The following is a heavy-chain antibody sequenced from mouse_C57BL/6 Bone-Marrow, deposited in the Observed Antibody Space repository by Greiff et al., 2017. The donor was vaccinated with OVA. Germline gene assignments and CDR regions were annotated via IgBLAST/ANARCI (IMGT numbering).Heavy chain of an antibody. J-gene: IGHJ3*01. CDR2: IRNKANNHAT. CDR3: TWFAY. V-gene: IGHV6-6*01. CDR1: GFTFSDAW. Sequence: EVKLMESGGGLVQPGGSLKLSCAASGFTFSDAWMDWVRQSPEKGLEWVADIRNKANNHATYYAESVKGRFTISRDESKSRVYLQMNSLRAEDTGMYYCTWFAYWGQGTLVTVSA.